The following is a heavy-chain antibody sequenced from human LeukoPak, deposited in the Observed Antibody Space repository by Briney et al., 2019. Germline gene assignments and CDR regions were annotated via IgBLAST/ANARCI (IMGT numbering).Heavy chain of an antibody. V-gene: IGHV3-23*01. CDR2: ISGSGGST. D-gene: IGHD2-2*01. CDR1: GFTFSSYA. J-gene: IGHJ3*02. Sequence: GGSLRLSCAASGFTFSSYAMSWVRQAPGKGLEWVSAISGSGGSTYYADSVKGRFTISRDNSKNTLYLQMNSLRAEDTAVYYCAKDIVVVPAAGDAFDIWSQGTMVTVSS. CDR3: AKDIVVVPAAGDAFDI.